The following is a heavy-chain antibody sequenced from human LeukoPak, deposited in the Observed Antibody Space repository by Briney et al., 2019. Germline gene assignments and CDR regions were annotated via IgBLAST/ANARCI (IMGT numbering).Heavy chain of an antibody. CDR2: ISSSSSYI. CDR3: AKDQRFAISNYDY. V-gene: IGHV3-21*04. Sequence: KTGGSLRLSCAASGFTFSSYSMNWVRQAPGKGLEWVSSISSSSSYIYYADSVKGRFTISRDNAKNSLYLQMNSLRAEDTAVYYCAKDQRFAISNYDYWGQGTLVTVSS. CDR1: GFTFSSYS. D-gene: IGHD2/OR15-2a*01. J-gene: IGHJ4*02.